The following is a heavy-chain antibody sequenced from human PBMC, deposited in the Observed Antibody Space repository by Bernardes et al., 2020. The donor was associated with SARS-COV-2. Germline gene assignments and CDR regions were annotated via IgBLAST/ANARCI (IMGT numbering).Heavy chain of an antibody. J-gene: IGHJ4*02. V-gene: IGHV4-31*01. CDR1: GASISSGGHF. CDR2: IFYSGRT. Sequence: TLSLTCTVSGASISSGGHFWSWIRQHPGKGLEWIGYIFYSGRTYSKSSLKSQVTMSVDMSKNQFSLKLSSVTAADTAVYYCARSARFGDGPFDNWGQGTLITVSA. CDR3: ARSARFGDGPFDN. D-gene: IGHD3-10*01.